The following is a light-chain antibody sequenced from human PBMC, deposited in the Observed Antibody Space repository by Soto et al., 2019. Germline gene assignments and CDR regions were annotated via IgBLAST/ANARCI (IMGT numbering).Light chain of an antibody. V-gene: IGLV3-21*02. CDR1: NIGNKS. CDR3: QVWNSSSDPWV. J-gene: IGLJ3*02. Sequence: SYELTQPPSVSVAPGQTAMITCGGNNIGNKSVHWYHQRPGQAPVLVVSDDDDRPSGIPERFSGSNSGNTATLTISRVEAGDEADYYCQVWNSSSDPWVFGGGTKLTVL. CDR2: DDD.